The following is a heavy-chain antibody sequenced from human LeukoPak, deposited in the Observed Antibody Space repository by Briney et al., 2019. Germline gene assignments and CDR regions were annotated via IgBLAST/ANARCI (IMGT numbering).Heavy chain of an antibody. CDR1: GYTFTGYY. CDR3: ARGGELLWFGDSSVSFDY. Sequence: GASVKVSCKASGYTFTGYYMHWVRQAPGQGLEWMGWTNPNSGGTNYAQKFQGRVTMTRDTSISTAYMELSRLRSDDTAVYYCARGGELLWFGDSSVSFDYWGQGTLVTVSS. V-gene: IGHV1-2*02. J-gene: IGHJ4*02. CDR2: TNPNSGGT. D-gene: IGHD3-10*01.